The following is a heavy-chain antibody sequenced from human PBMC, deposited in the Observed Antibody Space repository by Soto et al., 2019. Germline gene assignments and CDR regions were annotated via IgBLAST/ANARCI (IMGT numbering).Heavy chain of an antibody. CDR2: MNPNSGNT. V-gene: IGHV1-8*01. Sequence: ASVKVSCKAFGYTFTSYDINWVRQATGQGLEWMGWMNPNSGNTGYAQKFQGRVTMTRNTSISTAYMELSSPRSEDTAVYYCARDGGLAARRSMNWFDPWGQGTLVTVSS. J-gene: IGHJ5*02. D-gene: IGHD6-6*01. CDR1: GYTFTSYD. CDR3: ARDGGLAARRSMNWFDP.